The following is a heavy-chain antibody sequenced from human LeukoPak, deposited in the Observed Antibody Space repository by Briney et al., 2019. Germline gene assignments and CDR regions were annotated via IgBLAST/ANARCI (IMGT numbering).Heavy chain of an antibody. V-gene: IGHV3-53*01. CDR3: ARVLVGALGV. CDR1: GFTFSSYW. CDR2: IYSGGST. Sequence: GGSLRLSCAASGFTFSSYWMHWVRQAPGKGLEWVSVIYSGGSTYYADSVKGRFTISRDNSKNTLYLQMNSLRAEDTAVYYCARVLVGALGVWGQGTLVTVSS. J-gene: IGHJ4*02. D-gene: IGHD1-26*01.